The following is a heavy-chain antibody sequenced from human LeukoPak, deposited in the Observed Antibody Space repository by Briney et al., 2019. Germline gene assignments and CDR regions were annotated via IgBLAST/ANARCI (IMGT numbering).Heavy chain of an antibody. D-gene: IGHD3-22*01. J-gene: IGHJ2*01. Sequence: GGSLRLSCAAFGFTFSSYGMHWVRQAPGKGLEWVAVISYDGSNKYYADSVKGRFTISRDNSKNTLYLQMNSLRAEDTAVYYCAKGYYDSSGFTYWYFDLWGRGTLVTVSS. CDR1: GFTFSSYG. CDR3: AKGYYDSSGFTYWYFDL. CDR2: ISYDGSNK. V-gene: IGHV3-30*18.